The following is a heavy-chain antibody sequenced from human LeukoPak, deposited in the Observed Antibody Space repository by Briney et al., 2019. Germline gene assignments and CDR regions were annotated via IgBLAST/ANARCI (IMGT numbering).Heavy chain of an antibody. D-gene: IGHD2-2*01. CDR1: GYTFTSYY. CDR3: AKAGAVVPAAITVRYYYYMDV. J-gene: IGHJ6*03. Sequence: ASVKVSCKASGYTFTSYYMHWVQQAPGKGLEWMGRVDPEDGETIYAEKFQGRVTITADTSTDTAYMELSSLRAEDTAVYYCAKAGAVVPAAITVRYYYYMDVWGKGTTVTVSS. V-gene: IGHV1-69-2*01. CDR2: VDPEDGET.